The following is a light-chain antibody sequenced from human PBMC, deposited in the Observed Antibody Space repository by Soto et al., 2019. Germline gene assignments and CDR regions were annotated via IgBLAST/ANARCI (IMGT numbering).Light chain of an antibody. CDR1: QDIRNY. CDR2: AAS. J-gene: IGKJ3*01. Sequence: DIQMTQSPSSLSASVGDRVTITCRASQDIRNYLAWYQQRPGKVPTLLIYAASTLQSGVPSRFSGSGSGTDYTLTIGSLQPEDVASYYCHSYNTAAFTFGPGTKVDIK. CDR3: HSYNTAAFT. V-gene: IGKV1-27*01.